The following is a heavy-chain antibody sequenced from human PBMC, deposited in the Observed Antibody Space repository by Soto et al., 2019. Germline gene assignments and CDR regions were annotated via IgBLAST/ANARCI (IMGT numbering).Heavy chain of an antibody. CDR2: INVGSGNT. V-gene: IGHV1-3*01. D-gene: IGHD2-2*03. CDR1: GYTFTHYA. CDR3: ASGYFSNHGMNV. J-gene: IGHJ6*02. Sequence: ASVKVSCKASGYTFTHYAIHWVRQAPGQRLEWMGWINVGSGNTEFSQKFQARVTITRDTSASTAYIELSSLRSEDTAVYYCASGYFSNHGMNVWGQGTTVTVSS.